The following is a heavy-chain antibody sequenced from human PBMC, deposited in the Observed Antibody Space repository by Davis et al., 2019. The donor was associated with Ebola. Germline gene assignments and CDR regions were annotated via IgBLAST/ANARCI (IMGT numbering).Heavy chain of an antibody. CDR1: GYTFTNYD. CDR2: MNPNSGNT. Sequence: ASVKVSCKASGYTFTNYDINWVRQATGQGLEWMGWMNPNSGNTGYTQKFQGRVTMTRNTSISTAYMELSSLTSDDTAVYFCARGNSGSPDYWGQGALVIVSS. CDR3: ARGNSGSPDY. V-gene: IGHV1-8*01. J-gene: IGHJ4*02. D-gene: IGHD1-26*01.